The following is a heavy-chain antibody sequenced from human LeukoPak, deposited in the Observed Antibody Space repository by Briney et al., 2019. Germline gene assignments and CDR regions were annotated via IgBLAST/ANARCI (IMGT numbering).Heavy chain of an antibody. D-gene: IGHD1-1*01. J-gene: IGHJ4*02. V-gene: IGHV3-23*01. Sequence: GGSLRLSCAASGFTFSSYNMNWVRQAPGKGLEWVSAISGSGGSTYYADSVKGRFTISRDNSKNTLYLQMNSLRAEDTAVYYCAKAVPGDWNDGGSYWGQGTLVTVSS. CDR2: ISGSGGST. CDR3: AKAVPGDWNDGGSY. CDR1: GFTFSSYN.